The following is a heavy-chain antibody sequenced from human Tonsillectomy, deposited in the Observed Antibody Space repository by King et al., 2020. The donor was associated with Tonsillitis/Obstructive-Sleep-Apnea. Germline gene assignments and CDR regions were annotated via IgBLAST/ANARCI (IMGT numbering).Heavy chain of an antibody. J-gene: IGHJ6*02. D-gene: IGHD2-2*01. CDR1: GFTFSSYW. CDR3: ARNVEPAAKYYYYGMDV. Sequence: VQLVESGGGLVQPGGSLRLSCVASGFTFSSYWMTWVRQAPGKGLEWVANIKQDGSEKYYVDSVKGRFTISRDNAKNSLYLQMNSLRAEDTAVYYCARNVEPAAKYYYYGMDVWGQGTTVTVSS. CDR2: IKQDGSEK. V-gene: IGHV3-7*03.